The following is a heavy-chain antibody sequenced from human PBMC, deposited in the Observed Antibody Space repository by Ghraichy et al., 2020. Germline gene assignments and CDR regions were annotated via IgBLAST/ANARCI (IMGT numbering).Heavy chain of an antibody. Sequence: GGSLRLSCAASGFTFSSYAMSWVRQAPGKGLEWVSAISGSGGSTYYADSVKGRFTISRDNSKNTLYLQMNSLRAEDTAVYYCAKDHRRKLWFGERTPYFDYWGQGTLVTVSS. CDR1: GFTFSSYA. V-gene: IGHV3-23*01. CDR3: AKDHRRKLWFGERTPYFDY. J-gene: IGHJ4*02. CDR2: ISGSGGST. D-gene: IGHD3-10*01.